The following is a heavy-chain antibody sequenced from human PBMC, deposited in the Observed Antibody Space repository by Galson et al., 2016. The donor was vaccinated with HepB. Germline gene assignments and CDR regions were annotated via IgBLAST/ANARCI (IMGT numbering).Heavy chain of an antibody. CDR2: IIGDSTTI. D-gene: IGHD3-10*02. J-gene: IGHJ4*02. CDR3: LGSGSQSL. Sequence: SLRLSCAASGFTFSTYSLNWVRQAPGKGLGWVAYIIGDSTTISYADSVKGRFTISRDNVKNSLYLQMNSLRDEDTAIYYCLGSGSQSLWGQGTLVAVSS. V-gene: IGHV3-48*02. CDR1: GFTFSTYS.